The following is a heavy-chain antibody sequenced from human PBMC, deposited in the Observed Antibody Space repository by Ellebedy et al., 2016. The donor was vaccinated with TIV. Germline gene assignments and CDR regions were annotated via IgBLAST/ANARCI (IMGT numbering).Heavy chain of an antibody. CDR2: ISYSGDLM. CDR1: GFTFSGYY. CDR3: ARDTVQVPSGDVFDI. J-gene: IGHJ3*02. V-gene: IGHV3-11*04. Sequence: GESLKISCAASGFTFSGYYMSWFRQAPGKGPEWVSYISYSGDLMYYADSVKGRFTTSRDNAENSLYLQMNSLRAEDTAVYYCARDTVQVPSGDVFDIWGQGTTVTVSS. D-gene: IGHD1-1*01.